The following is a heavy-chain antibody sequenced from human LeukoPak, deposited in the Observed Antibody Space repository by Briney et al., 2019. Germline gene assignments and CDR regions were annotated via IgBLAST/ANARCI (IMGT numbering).Heavy chain of an antibody. CDR2: LYDSGST. Sequence: SETLSLTCTVSGGSISSSSYYWDWIRQPPGKGLEWIGNLYDSGSTHYNPSLRSRVTISADTSKNQFSLKLSSVTAADTAVYYCARGFGAFDIWGQGTMVTVSS. CDR3: ARGFGAFDI. V-gene: IGHV4-39*01. D-gene: IGHD3-3*01. J-gene: IGHJ3*02. CDR1: GGSISSSSYY.